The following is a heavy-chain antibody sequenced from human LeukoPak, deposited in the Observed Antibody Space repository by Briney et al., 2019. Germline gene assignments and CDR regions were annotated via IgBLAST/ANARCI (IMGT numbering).Heavy chain of an antibody. CDR2: ISYDGSNK. D-gene: IGHD2-2*01. Sequence: GRSLRLSCAASGFTFSSYAMHWVRQAPGKGLEWVAVISYDGSNKYYADSVKGRFTISRDNSKNTLYLQMNSLRAEDTAVYYCARDLPRYCSSTSCYPYDYWGQGTLVTVSS. CDR3: ARDLPRYCSSTSCYPYDY. V-gene: IGHV3-30-3*01. CDR1: GFTFSSYA. J-gene: IGHJ4*02.